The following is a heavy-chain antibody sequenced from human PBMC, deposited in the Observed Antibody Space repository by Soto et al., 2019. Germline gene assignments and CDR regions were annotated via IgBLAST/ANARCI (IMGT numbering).Heavy chain of an antibody. V-gene: IGHV1-2*04. CDR2: INPNSGGT. CDR1: GYTFTGYY. J-gene: IGHJ4*01. CDR3: ATQRSEWELSFDY. Sequence: QVQLVQSGAEVKKPGASVKVSCKASGYTFTGYYMHWVRQAPGQGLEWMGWINPNSGGTNYAQKFQGWVTMTRDTSISTAYMELCRLRSDDTAVYYCATQRSEWELSFDYWGHGTLVTVSS. D-gene: IGHD1-26*01.